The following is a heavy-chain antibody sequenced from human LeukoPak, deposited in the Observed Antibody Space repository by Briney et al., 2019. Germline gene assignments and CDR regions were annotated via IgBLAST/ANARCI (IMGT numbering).Heavy chain of an antibody. CDR3: ASMRGIVGPTMNGMPYYFDY. CDR2: IYYTGIT. J-gene: IGHJ4*02. V-gene: IGHV4-59*13. D-gene: IGHD1-26*01. Sequence: SETLSLTCTVSGGPLTISYWSWIRQPPGRGLEWIGYIYYTGITNYHPSLAGRVTMSLDMSKNLISLNLDSVTAADTAVYYCASMRGIVGPTMNGMPYYFDYWGQGTLVTVSS. CDR1: GGPLTISY.